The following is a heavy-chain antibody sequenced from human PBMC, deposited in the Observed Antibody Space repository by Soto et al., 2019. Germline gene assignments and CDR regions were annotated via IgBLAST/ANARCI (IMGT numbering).Heavy chain of an antibody. CDR1: GFTFSNYA. CDR2: ISYDGSDK. V-gene: IGHV3-30-3*01. D-gene: IGHD1-7*01. Sequence: GGSLRLSCVASGFTFSNYAMHWVRQAPGKGLEWVAFISYDGSDKFYADSVKGRFTISRDNSKNTLYLQMNSLRAEDTAVYYCAREAGTAFDIWGQGSLVTVSS. J-gene: IGHJ4*02. CDR3: AREAGTAFDI.